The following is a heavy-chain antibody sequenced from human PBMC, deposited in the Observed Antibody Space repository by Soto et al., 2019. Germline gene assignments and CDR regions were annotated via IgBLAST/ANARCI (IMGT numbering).Heavy chain of an antibody. D-gene: IGHD3-10*01. CDR1: GFTFSSYG. J-gene: IGHJ6*02. CDR2: IWYDGSNK. CDR3: AREMGTYYYGSGRDYYYYGMDV. V-gene: IGHV3-33*01. Sequence: GGSLRLSCASSGFTFSSYGMHWVRQAPGKGLEWVAVIWYDGSNKYYADSVKGRFTISRDNSKNTLYLQMNSLRAEDTAVYYCAREMGTYYYGSGRDYYYYGMDVWGQGTTVTVSS.